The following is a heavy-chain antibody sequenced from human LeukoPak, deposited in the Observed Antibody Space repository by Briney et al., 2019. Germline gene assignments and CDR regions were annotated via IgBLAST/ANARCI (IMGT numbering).Heavy chain of an antibody. CDR1: GGSISSYY. CDR2: IYYTGST. D-gene: IGHD3-22*01. CDR3: ARFSEYYHSSVHYLDY. V-gene: IGHV4-59*13. Sequence: SETLSLTCTVSGGSISSYYWSWIRQSPGEGLESLGYIYYTGSTNYNPSLKSRVTMSVDTSRNQFFLRLSSVTAADTAVYYCARFSEYYHSSVHYLDYWGQGTLVSVSS. J-gene: IGHJ4*02.